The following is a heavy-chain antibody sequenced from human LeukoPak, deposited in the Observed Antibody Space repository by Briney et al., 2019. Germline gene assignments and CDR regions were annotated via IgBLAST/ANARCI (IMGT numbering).Heavy chain of an antibody. Sequence: SQTLSLTCTVSGGSISSGNYYWTWIRQSAGKGLEWIGRIHTSGNINYNPSLKSQVTISIDTSKNQFSLNLNLVTAADTAVYCARDRAGDSFDIWGQGSLVTVSS. CDR2: IHTSGNI. V-gene: IGHV4-61*02. D-gene: IGHD7-27*01. CDR3: ARDRAGDSFDI. J-gene: IGHJ3*02. CDR1: GGSISSGNYY.